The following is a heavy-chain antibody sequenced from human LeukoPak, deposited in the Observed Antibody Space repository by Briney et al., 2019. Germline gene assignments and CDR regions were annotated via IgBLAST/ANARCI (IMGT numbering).Heavy chain of an antibody. V-gene: IGHV3-23*01. Sequence: SGGSLRVSCAASGFTFSSYAMNWVRQAPGKGLQWVSALSGSGLSKYYADSVKGRFTISRDNSKNTLYLQMNSLRAEDTAIYYCAKAGVPAAIYFYYGMDVWGQGTTVTVSS. CDR1: GFTFSSYA. J-gene: IGHJ6*02. CDR2: LSGSGLSK. CDR3: AKAGVPAAIYFYYGMDV. D-gene: IGHD2-2*01.